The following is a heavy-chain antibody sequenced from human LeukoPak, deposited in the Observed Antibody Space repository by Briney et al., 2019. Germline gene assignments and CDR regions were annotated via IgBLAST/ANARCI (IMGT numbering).Heavy chain of an antibody. CDR3: ARDRANWGSGGYYYYGMDV. Sequence: SVKVSCKASGGTFSSYAISWVRQAPGQGLEWMGGIIPIFGTANYAQKFQGRVTITTDESTSTAYMELSSLRSEDTAVYYCARDRANWGSGGYYYYGMDVWSQGTTVTVSS. CDR1: GGTFSSYA. CDR2: IIPIFGTA. V-gene: IGHV1-69*05. D-gene: IGHD7-27*01. J-gene: IGHJ6*02.